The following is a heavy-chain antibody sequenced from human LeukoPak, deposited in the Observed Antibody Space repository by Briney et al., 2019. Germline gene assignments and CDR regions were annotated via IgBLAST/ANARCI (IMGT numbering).Heavy chain of an antibody. D-gene: IGHD3-22*01. J-gene: IGHJ4*02. Sequence: GASVKVSCKASGYTFTGYYMHWVRQAAGQGLEWMGWINPNSGGTNCAQKFQGRVTMTRDTSISTAYMELSRLRSDDTAVYYCARFYYYDSSGYYAGDYWGQGTLVTVSS. CDR3: ARFYYYDSSGYYAGDY. CDR2: INPNSGGT. CDR1: GYTFTGYY. V-gene: IGHV1-2*02.